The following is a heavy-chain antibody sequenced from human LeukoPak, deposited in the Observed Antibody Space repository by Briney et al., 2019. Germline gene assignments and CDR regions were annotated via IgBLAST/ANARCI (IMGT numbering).Heavy chain of an antibody. CDR1: GGSFSGYY. CDR2: INHSGST. Sequence: SETLSLTCAVYGGSFSGYYWSWIRQPPGKGLEWIGEINHSGSTNYNPSLKSRVTISVDTSKNQFSLKLSSVTAADTAVYYCARGPDLSSSWYYYYYYYMDVWGKGTTVTVSS. V-gene: IGHV4-34*01. J-gene: IGHJ6*03. CDR3: ARGPDLSSSWYYYYYYYMDV. D-gene: IGHD6-13*01.